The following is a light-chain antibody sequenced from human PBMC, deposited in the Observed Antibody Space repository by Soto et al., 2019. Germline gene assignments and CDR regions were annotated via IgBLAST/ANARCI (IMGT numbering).Light chain of an antibody. CDR3: QQYDGLPWT. Sequence: EIVMTQSPATLSVSPGQRATLSCRASQSVSSSYVAWYQLKPGQAPRLLIYGASNRATDIPDRFSGSGSGTDFTLTISRLEPEDFAVYFCQQYDGLPWTFGQGTKVDNK. CDR1: QSVSSSY. CDR2: GAS. J-gene: IGKJ1*01. V-gene: IGKV3-20*01.